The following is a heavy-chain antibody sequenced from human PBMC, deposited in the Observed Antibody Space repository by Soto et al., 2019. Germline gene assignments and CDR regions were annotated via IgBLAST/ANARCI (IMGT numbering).Heavy chain of an antibody. D-gene: IGHD6-6*01. CDR1: GYAFINYW. CDR3: ARHAGLYSSSNDY. CDR2: IYPGDSDT. J-gene: IGHJ4*02. V-gene: IGHV5-51*01. Sequence: GESLKISCKGSGYAFINYWIGWVRQMPGKGLEWMGIIYPGDSDTRYSPSFQGQVTISVDKSISTAYLQWSSLKASDTAMYYCARHAGLYSSSNDYWGQGTLVTVSS.